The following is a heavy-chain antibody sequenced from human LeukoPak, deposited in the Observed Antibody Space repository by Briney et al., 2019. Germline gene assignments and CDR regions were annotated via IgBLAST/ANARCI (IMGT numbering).Heavy chain of an antibody. CDR2: INHSGST. CDR3: ARAAIYDFWSGYYPGWFDP. Sequence: PSDTLSLTCAVYGGSFSGYYWSWIRQPPGKGPEWIGEINHSGSTNYNPSLKSRVTISVDTSKNQFSLKLSSVTAADTAVYYCARAAIYDFWSGYYPGWFDPWGQGTLVTVSS. V-gene: IGHV4-34*01. J-gene: IGHJ5*02. CDR1: GGSFSGYY. D-gene: IGHD3-3*01.